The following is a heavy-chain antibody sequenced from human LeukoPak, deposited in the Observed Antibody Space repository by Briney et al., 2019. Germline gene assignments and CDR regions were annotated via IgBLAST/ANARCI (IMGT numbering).Heavy chain of an antibody. CDR1: GVSISAYY. CDR2: IYPGESIYASENT. J-gene: IGHJ4*02. Sequence: SETLSLTCSVSGVSISAYYWSWIRQPAGKGLEWIGRIYPGESIYASENTNYNPSLKSRVTISVDTSKNHLSLKLNSVTAADTAVYYCARHTSYGGNSAFGSWGQGTLVTVSS. CDR3: ARHTSYGGNSAFGS. D-gene: IGHD4-23*01. V-gene: IGHV4-4*07.